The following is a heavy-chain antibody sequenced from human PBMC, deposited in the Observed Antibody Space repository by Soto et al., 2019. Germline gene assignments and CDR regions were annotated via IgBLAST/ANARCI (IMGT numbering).Heavy chain of an antibody. V-gene: IGHV3-23*01. CDR3: AKARATYDTSGFYFRPLDS. J-gene: IGHJ4*02. D-gene: IGHD3-22*01. CDR1: GFTFNTYD. Sequence: GGSVRLSCAASGFTFNTYDMSWVRQAPGKGLEWVSVIGSGGAPTYYADSVKGRFTISRDNSKNTLLLQMDSLRAEDTAVYYCAKARATYDTSGFYFRPLDSWGQGTLVTVSS. CDR2: IGSGGAPT.